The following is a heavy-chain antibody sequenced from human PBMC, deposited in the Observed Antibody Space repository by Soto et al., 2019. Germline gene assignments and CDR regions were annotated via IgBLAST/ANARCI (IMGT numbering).Heavy chain of an antibody. CDR3: AKDWAYSYGYMDV. Sequence: GESLKISCAASGFTFPSYAMNWVRQAPGKGLEWVSVVNGNGGASDYADPVRGRFTISRDNSKNTLYLQMNSLRAEDTAVYYCAKDWAYSYGYMDVWGKGTTVTVSS. CDR1: GFTFPSYA. CDR2: VNGNGGAS. V-gene: IGHV3-23*01. J-gene: IGHJ6*03. D-gene: IGHD5-18*01.